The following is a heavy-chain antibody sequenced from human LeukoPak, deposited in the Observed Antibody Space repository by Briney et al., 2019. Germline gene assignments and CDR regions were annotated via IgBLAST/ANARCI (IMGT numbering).Heavy chain of an antibody. Sequence: SETLSLTCTVSGGSISSYYWSWVRQPAGKGLEWIGRIHTSGSVDYNPSLKSRVTMSVDTSKKQFSLRLSSVTAADTAMYYCAREGSMTARPFVSIDYWRQGTLVTVSS. J-gene: IGHJ4*02. CDR1: GGSISSYY. V-gene: IGHV4-4*07. D-gene: IGHD6-6*01. CDR2: IHTSGSV. CDR3: AREGSMTARPFVSIDY.